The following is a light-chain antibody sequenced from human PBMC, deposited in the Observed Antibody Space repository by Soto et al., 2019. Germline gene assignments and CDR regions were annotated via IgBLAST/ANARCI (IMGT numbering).Light chain of an antibody. CDR2: GAS. CDR3: QQDDNWPVT. J-gene: IGKJ4*01. Sequence: EIVMTQSPATLSVSPGERVTLSCWASQSVTTNLAWYKHKPGKAPRLLISGASTGATGVPARFSGSGSGTEFTLTINSLQSEDFAVYYCQQDDNWPVTFGGGTKVEIK. CDR1: QSVTTN. V-gene: IGKV3-15*01.